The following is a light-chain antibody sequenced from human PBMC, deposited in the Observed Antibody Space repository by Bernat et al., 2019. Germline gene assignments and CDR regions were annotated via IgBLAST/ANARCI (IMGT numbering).Light chain of an antibody. CDR2: GKN. V-gene: IGLV3-19*01. Sequence: SSELTQDPAVSVALGQTVRITCQGDSLISYYASWYQQKPGQATVLVIYGKNNRPSGIPDRFSGSSSGNTASLTITGAQAEDEADYYCNSRDSSGNHYVFGTGTKVTVL. CDR1: SLISYY. CDR3: NSRDSSGNHYV. J-gene: IGLJ1*01.